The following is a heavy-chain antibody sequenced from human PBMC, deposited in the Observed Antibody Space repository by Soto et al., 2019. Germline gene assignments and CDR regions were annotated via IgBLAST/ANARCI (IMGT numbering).Heavy chain of an antibody. CDR2: IYPGDSDT. CDR1: GYSFTSYW. Sequence: PGESLKISCKGSGYSFTSYWIGWVRQMPGKGLEWMGIIYPGDSDTRYSPSFQGQVTISADKSISTAYLQWSSLKASDTAMYYCARNCMTMRVDDSFDIRGQGTMGTVSS. J-gene: IGHJ3*02. D-gene: IGHD3-22*01. CDR3: ARNCMTMRVDDSFDI. V-gene: IGHV5-51*01.